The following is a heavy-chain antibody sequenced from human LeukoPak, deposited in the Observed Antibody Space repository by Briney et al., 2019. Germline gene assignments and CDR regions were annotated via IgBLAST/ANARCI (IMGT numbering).Heavy chain of an antibody. V-gene: IGHV4-59*12. CDR2: IYYSGST. Sequence: SETLSLTCTVSGGSISSYYWSWIRQPPGKGLEWIGYIYYSGSTNYNPSLKSRVTISVDTSKNQFSLKLSSVTAADTAVYYCARALLGIRSYYYYMDVWGKGTTVTVSS. CDR1: GGSISSYY. J-gene: IGHJ6*03. D-gene: IGHD7-27*01. CDR3: ARALLGIRSYYYYMDV.